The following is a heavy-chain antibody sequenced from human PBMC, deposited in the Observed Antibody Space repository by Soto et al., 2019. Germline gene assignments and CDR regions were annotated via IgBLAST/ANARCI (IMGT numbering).Heavy chain of an antibody. CDR2: IYYSGST. Sequence: LSLTCTVSGGSISSSSYYWGWIRQPPGKGLEWIGSIYYSGSTYYNPSLKSRVTISVDTSKNQFSLKLSSVTAADTAVYYCARDRITMVRGVIIYYYGMDVWGQGTTVTVSS. V-gene: IGHV4-39*02. D-gene: IGHD3-10*01. CDR1: GGSISSSSYY. J-gene: IGHJ6*02. CDR3: ARDRITMVRGVIIYYYGMDV.